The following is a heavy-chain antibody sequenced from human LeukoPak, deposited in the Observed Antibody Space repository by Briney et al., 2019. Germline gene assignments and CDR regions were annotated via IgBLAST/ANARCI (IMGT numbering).Heavy chain of an antibody. CDR3: AKFGTAGPHFDY. CDR1: GFSFSSNA. D-gene: IGHD6-13*01. CDR2: ISGSGGST. V-gene: IGHV3-23*01. J-gene: IGHJ4*02. Sequence: PGGSLRLSSAASGFSFSSNAMSWVRPAPGQGLQWVSAISGSGGSTYYADPVKGRFTTSRDNYKNTMYLQMNSLRAEDTAVYYCAKFGTAGPHFDYWGQGTLVSVSS.